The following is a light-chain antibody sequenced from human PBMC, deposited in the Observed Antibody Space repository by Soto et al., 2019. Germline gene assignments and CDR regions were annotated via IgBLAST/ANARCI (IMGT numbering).Light chain of an antibody. CDR3: QQLNSYPIT. V-gene: IGKV1-9*01. J-gene: IGKJ5*01. Sequence: DIQFTQFPSLLSSSVGDRGTITCPASQGISSYLAWYQQKPGKAPKLLIYAASTLQSGVPSRFSGSGSGTEFTLTISSLQPEDFATYYCQQLNSYPITFGQGTRLEIK. CDR1: QGISSY. CDR2: AAS.